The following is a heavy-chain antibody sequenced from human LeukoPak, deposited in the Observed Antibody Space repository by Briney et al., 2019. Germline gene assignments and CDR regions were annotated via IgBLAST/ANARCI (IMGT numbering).Heavy chain of an antibody. Sequence: PGRSLRLSCAASGFTFDDYAMHWVRQAPGKGLEWVSGISWNSGSIGYADSVKGRFTISRDNSKNTLYLQMNSLRAEDTAVYYCAKLKRYSGYGENYFDYWGQGTLVTVSS. CDR3: AKLKRYSGYGENYFDY. D-gene: IGHD5-12*01. J-gene: IGHJ4*02. CDR1: GFTFDDYA. CDR2: ISWNSGSI. V-gene: IGHV3-9*01.